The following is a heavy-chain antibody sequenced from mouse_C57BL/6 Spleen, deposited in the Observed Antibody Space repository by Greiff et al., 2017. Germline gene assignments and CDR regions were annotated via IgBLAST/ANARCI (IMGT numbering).Heavy chain of an antibody. CDR1: GYTFTDYY. D-gene: IGHD2-5*01. V-gene: IGHV1-26*01. CDR2: INPNNGGT. Sequence: VQLQQSGPELVKPGASVKISCKASGYTFTDYYMNWVKQSHGKSLEWIGDINPNNGGTSYNQKFKGKATLTVDKSSSTAYMELRSLTSEDSAVYYCAREPYSNYGPFDYWGQGTTLTVSS. CDR3: AREPYSNYGPFDY. J-gene: IGHJ2*01.